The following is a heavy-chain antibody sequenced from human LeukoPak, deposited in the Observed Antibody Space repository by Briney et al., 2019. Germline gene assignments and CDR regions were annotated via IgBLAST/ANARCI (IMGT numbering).Heavy chain of an antibody. D-gene: IGHD3-10*01. CDR3: ARGGGSGSYGWYYYYMDV. CDR1: GFTFSSYG. Sequence: GGSLRLSCAASGFTFSSYGMNWVRQAPGKGLEWVSYISSSGSTIYYADSVKGRFTISRDNAKNSLYLQMNSLRAEDTAVYYCARGGGSGSYGWYYYYMDVWGKGTTVTISS. CDR2: ISSSGSTI. J-gene: IGHJ6*03. V-gene: IGHV3-48*04.